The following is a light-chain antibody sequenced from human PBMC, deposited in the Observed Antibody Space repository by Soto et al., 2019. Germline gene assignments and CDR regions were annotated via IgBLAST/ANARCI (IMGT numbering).Light chain of an antibody. CDR2: EGT. CDR1: NSDVESYNL. J-gene: IGLJ1*01. V-gene: IGLV2-23*03. CDR3: GSYAGTATV. Sequence: QSALTQPASVSGSPGQSITISCTGTNSDVESYNLVSWFRQHPGEAPKLIVYEGTKRPSGVSNRFSGSKSGNPASLTISGLQAEDEANDYCGSYAGTATVFGTGTKLTVL.